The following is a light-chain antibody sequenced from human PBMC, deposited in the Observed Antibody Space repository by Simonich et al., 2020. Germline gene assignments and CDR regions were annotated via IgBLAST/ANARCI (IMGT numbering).Light chain of an antibody. J-gene: IGKJ3*01. CDR3: QQYYSTPFT. CDR2: GAS. CDR1: QSVLYSSNNKNY. V-gene: IGKV4-1*01. Sequence: DIVMTQSPDSLAVSLGERATINCKSSQSVLYSSNNKNYLAWYQQKPGQPPKLPIYGASTRESGFPDRFSGSGSGTDFTLTISSLQAEDVAVYYCQQYYSTPFTFGPGTKVDIK.